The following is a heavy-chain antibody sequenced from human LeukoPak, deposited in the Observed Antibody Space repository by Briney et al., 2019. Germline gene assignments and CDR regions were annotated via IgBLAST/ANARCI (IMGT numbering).Heavy chain of an antibody. J-gene: IGHJ3*02. CDR1: GFTFSDYY. D-gene: IGHD2-15*01. V-gene: IGHV3-11*06. Sequence: GGSLRLSCAASGFTFSDYYMSWIRQAPGKGLEWVSYISSSSSYTNYPDSVKGRFTISRDNAKNSLYLLMNSLRAEDTAVYYCAREARYCSGGSCYSDAFDIWGQGTMVTVSS. CDR2: ISSSSSYT. CDR3: AREARYCSGGSCYSDAFDI.